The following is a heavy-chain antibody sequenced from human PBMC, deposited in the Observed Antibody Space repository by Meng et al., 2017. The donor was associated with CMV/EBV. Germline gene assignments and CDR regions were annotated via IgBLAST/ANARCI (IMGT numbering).Heavy chain of an antibody. J-gene: IGHJ6*02. CDR3: ARDAGYCSSTSCEHYYGMDV. D-gene: IGHD2-2*01. CDR2: IIPIFGTA. V-gene: IGHV1-69*05. CDR1: GGTFSSYA. Sequence: SVQVSCKASGGTFSSYAIIWVRQAPGQGLEWMGGIIPIFGTANYAQKFQGRVTITTDESTSTALIELISLRSADTAVYYCARDAGYCSSTSCEHYYGMDVWGQGTTVTVSS.